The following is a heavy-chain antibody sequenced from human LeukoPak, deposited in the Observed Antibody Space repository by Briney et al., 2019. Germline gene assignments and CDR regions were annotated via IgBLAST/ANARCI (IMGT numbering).Heavy chain of an antibody. CDR2: IKEDGSEK. CDR3: ARDPTPVFVGATYNYYYYMDV. D-gene: IGHD1-26*01. J-gene: IGHJ6*03. Sequence: GGSLRLSCAASGFTFSNYWISWVRQAPGKGLEWVANIKEDGSEKYYVDSVKGRFTLSRDNAKNSLYLQMNSLRVEDTAVYYCARDPTPVFVGATYNYYYYMDVWGKGTTVTVSS. CDR1: GFTFSNYW. V-gene: IGHV3-7*01.